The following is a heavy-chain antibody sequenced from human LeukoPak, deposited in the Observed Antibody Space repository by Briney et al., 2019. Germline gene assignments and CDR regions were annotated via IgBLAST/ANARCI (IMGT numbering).Heavy chain of an antibody. Sequence: GESLKISCKGSGYSFTSYWIGWVRQMPGKGLEWMGIIYPGDSDTRYSPSFQGQVTISADKSISTTYLQWSSLKASDTAMYYCARLRGGSSGWYWFDPWGQGTLVTVSS. CDR2: IYPGDSDT. CDR3: ARLRGGSSGWYWFDP. J-gene: IGHJ5*02. V-gene: IGHV5-51*01. CDR1: GYSFTSYW. D-gene: IGHD6-19*01.